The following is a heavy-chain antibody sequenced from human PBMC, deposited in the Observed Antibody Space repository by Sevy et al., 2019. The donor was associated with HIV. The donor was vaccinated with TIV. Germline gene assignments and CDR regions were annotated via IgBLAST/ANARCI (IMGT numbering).Heavy chain of an antibody. CDR3: ARDEASGSFDI. Sequence: SETLSLTCTVSGGSISSGSSYWSWIRQPAGKGPEGIGRIYPSGRTKSNPSLESRVTISITTSKNQFSLKVSSVTAADTAVYFCARDEASGSFDIWGQGTKVTVSS. CDR1: GGSISSGSSY. J-gene: IGHJ3*02. V-gene: IGHV4-61*02. D-gene: IGHD6-25*01. CDR2: IYPSGRT.